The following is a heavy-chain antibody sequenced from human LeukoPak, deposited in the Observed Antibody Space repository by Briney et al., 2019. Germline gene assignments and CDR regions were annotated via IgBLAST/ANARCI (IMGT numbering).Heavy chain of an antibody. CDR1: RFTFSRYS. CDR3: ARVTDTALDYFNGMDV. CDR2: TSSSDSTK. J-gene: IGHJ6*02. Sequence: QPRGSLRLSCAASRFTFSRYSMNWVRQAPGKGLEWVSYTSSSDSTKYYADSVEGRFTISRDNAKNSLYLQMNSLRDEDTAVYYCARVTDTALDYFNGMDVWGQGTTVTVSS. V-gene: IGHV3-48*02. D-gene: IGHD5-18*01.